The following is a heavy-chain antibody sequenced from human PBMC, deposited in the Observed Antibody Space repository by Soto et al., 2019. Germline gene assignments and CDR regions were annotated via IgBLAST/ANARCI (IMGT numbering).Heavy chain of an antibody. V-gene: IGHV4-34*01. CDR2: INHSGST. CDR1: GGSFSGYY. D-gene: IGHD3-3*01. J-gene: IGHJ4*02. CDR3: ARVIRDFWSGYYYFDY. Sequence: SEPLSLTCAVYGGSFSGYYWSWIRQPPGKGLEWIGEINHSGSTNYNPSLKSRVTISVDTSKNQFPMKLSSVTAADTAVYYCARVIRDFWSGYYYFDYWGQGTLVTVSS.